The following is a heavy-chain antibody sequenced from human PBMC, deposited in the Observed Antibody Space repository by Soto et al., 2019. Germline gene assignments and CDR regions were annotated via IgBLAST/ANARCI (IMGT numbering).Heavy chain of an antibody. J-gene: IGHJ5*02. V-gene: IGHV3-15*07. CDR1: GFTFSNAW. CDR3: TTEYLNYYDSSGYST. CDR2: IKSKTDGGTT. Sequence: GGSLGLSCAASGFTFSNAWMNWVRQAPGKGLEWVGRIKSKTDGGTTDYAAPVKGRFTISRDDSKNTLYLQMNSLKTEDTAVYYCTTEYLNYYDSSGYSTWGQGTLVTVSS. D-gene: IGHD3-22*01.